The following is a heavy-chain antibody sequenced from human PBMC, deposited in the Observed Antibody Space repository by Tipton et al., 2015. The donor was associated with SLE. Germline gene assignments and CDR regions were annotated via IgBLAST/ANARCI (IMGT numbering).Heavy chain of an antibody. J-gene: IGHJ3*02. CDR1: GGSISPHY. Sequence: LRLSCSVSGGSISPHYWSWIRQPPGKGLEWIGYIYYNGRTNYNPSLKSRVTISVDTSNNQFSLNLNSVTAADTAMYYCARDWRTAEAFNAFDIWGQGTMVTVSS. D-gene: IGHD2-21*02. CDR3: ARDWRTAEAFNAFDI. CDR2: IYYNGRT. V-gene: IGHV4-59*11.